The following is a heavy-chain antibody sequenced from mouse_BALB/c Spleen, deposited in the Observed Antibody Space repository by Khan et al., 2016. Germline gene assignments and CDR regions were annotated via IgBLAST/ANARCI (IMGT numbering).Heavy chain of an antibody. CDR2: INPDSSTI. CDR1: GFDFSRYW. D-gene: IGHD1-2*01. V-gene: IGHV4-1*02. Sequence: EVKLLESGGGLVQPGGSLKLSCAASGFDFSRYWMSWVRQAPGKGLEWIGEINPDSSTINYTPSLKDKFIISRDNAKNTLYLQMSQVRAECTALYYCARLRYYGYLAYWGQGTLVTVSA. J-gene: IGHJ3*01. CDR3: ARLRYYGYLAY.